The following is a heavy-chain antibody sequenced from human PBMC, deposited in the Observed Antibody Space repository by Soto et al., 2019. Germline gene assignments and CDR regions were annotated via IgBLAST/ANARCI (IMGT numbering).Heavy chain of an antibody. CDR3: ARDRYSGYDEFDY. J-gene: IGHJ4*02. CDR2: ISYDGSNK. D-gene: IGHD5-12*01. V-gene: IGHV3-30-3*01. Sequence: GGSLRLSCAASGFTFSSYAMHWVRQAPGKGLEWVAVISYDGSNKYYADSVKGRFTISRDNSKNTLYLQMNSLRAEDTAVYYCARDRYSGYDEFDYWGQGTLVTVSS. CDR1: GFTFSSYA.